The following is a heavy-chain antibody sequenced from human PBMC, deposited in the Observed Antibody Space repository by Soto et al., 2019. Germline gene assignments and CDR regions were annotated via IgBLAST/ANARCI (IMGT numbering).Heavy chain of an antibody. J-gene: IGHJ5*02. CDR2: VYSSGGT. V-gene: IGHV4-4*07. CDR3: ARGQRFSDWFDP. Sequence: QVHLQQSGPGLVKPSETLSLTCTVSGGSMTSYYWTWIRQPAGKGLEWIGRVYSSGGTHYNPSLKSRVTISLDTPKNQFSLRLSSVTEADTAVYFCARGQRFSDWFDPWGQGTLVNVSS. CDR1: GGSMTSYY. D-gene: IGHD3-3*01.